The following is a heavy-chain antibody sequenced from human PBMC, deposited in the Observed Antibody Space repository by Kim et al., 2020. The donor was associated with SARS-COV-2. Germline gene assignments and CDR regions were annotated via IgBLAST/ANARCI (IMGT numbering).Heavy chain of an antibody. J-gene: IGHJ4*02. CDR2: ST. Sequence: STSNNPSLRSRFPISVDRSKNQFSLKLSSVTAADTAVYYCARVRDGYYDYWGQGTLVTVSS. V-gene: IGHV4-30-2*01. CDR3: ARVRDGYYDY. D-gene: IGHD3-22*01.